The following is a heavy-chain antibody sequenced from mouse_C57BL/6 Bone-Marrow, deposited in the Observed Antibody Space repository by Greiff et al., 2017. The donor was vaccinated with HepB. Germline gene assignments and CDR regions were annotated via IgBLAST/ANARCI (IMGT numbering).Heavy chain of an antibody. D-gene: IGHD1-1*01. CDR1: GYTFTSYG. Sequence: QVQPKQSGAELARPGASVKLSCKASGYTFTSYGISWVKQRTGQGLEWIGEIYPRSGNTYYNEKFKGKATLTADKSSSTAYMELRSLTSEDSAVYICATCPIYYYGIWDFDVWGTGTTVTVSS. CDR3: ATCPIYYYGIWDFDV. V-gene: IGHV1-81*01. J-gene: IGHJ1*03. CDR2: IYPRSGNT.